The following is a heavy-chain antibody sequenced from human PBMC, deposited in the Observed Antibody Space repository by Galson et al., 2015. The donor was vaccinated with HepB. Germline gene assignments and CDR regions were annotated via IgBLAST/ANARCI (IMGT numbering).Heavy chain of an antibody. J-gene: IGHJ5*02. CDR3: AREDGLGYYGSGSYNWFDP. V-gene: IGHV3-23*01. CDR1: GFIFSSYA. Sequence: SLRLSCAASGFIFSSYAMSWVRQAPGKGLEWVATISGSADTTYYAKSVKGRFSISRDNSTSTAYMELSSLRSEDTAVYYCAREDGLGYYGSGSYNWFDPWGQGTLVTVSS. CDR2: ISGSADTT. D-gene: IGHD3-10*01.